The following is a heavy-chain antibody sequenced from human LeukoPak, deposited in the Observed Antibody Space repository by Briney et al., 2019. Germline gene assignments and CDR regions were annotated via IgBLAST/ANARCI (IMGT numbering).Heavy chain of an antibody. CDR2: ISYDGSNK. CDR3: AKRAEDWEPDGSGSYYFDY. V-gene: IGHV3-30*18. CDR1: GFTFSSYG. D-gene: IGHD3-10*01. Sequence: GRSLRLSCAASGFTFSSYGMHWVRQAPGKGLEWVAVISYDGSNKYYADSVKGRFTISRDNSKNTLYLQMNSLRAEDTAVYYCAKRAEDWEPDGSGSYYFDYWGQGTLVTVSS. J-gene: IGHJ4*02.